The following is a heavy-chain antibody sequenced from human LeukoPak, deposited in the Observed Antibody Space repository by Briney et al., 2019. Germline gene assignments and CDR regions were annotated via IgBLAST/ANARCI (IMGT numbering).Heavy chain of an antibody. CDR3: ARAGSSSRWVNDY. V-gene: IGHV1-2*02. CDR1: GYTFTGYY. CDR2: INPNSGGT. Sequence: ASVKVSCKASGYTFTGYYMHWVRQAPGQGLEWMGWINPNSGGTNYARNFQGRVTMTRDTSISTAYMELSRLGSDDTALYYCARAGSSSRWVNDYWGQGTLVTVSS. J-gene: IGHJ4*02. D-gene: IGHD6-13*01.